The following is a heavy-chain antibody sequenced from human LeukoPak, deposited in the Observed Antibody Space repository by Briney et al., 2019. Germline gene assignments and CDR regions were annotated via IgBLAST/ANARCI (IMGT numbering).Heavy chain of an antibody. V-gene: IGHV4-61*01. J-gene: IGHJ6*02. CDR2: IYYSGST. CDR3: AKLDSSSWYPDYYYGMDV. CDR1: GGSVSSGSYY. Sequence: LETLSLTRTVSGGSVSSGSYYWSWIRQPPGKGLEWIGYIYYSGSTNYNPSLKSRVTISVDTSKNQFSLKLSSVTAADTAVYYCAKLDSSSWYPDYYYGMDVWGQGTTVTVSS. D-gene: IGHD6-13*01.